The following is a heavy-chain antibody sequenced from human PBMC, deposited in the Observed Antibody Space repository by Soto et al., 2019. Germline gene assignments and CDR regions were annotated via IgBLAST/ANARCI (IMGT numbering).Heavy chain of an antibody. J-gene: IGHJ4*02. D-gene: IGHD2-2*01. CDR1: GGSFSGYY. V-gene: IGHV4-34*01. Sequence: SETLSLTCAVYGGSFSGYYWSWIRQPPGKGLEWIGEINHSGSTNYNPSLKSRVTISVDTSKNQFSLKLSSVTAADTAVYYCARGDCSSTSCYAPVWPLFDYWGQGTLVTVSS. CDR3: ARGDCSSTSCYAPVWPLFDY. CDR2: INHSGST.